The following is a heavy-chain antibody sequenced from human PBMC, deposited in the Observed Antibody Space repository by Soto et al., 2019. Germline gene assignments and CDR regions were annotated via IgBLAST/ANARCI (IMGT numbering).Heavy chain of an antibody. CDR3: ASGLVTTLHY. D-gene: IGHD4-17*01. CDR2: INHSGST. J-gene: IGHJ4*02. V-gene: IGHV4-34*01. Sequence: ETLSLTCAVYGGSFSGYYWSWIRQPPGKGLEWIGEINHSGSTNYNPSLKSRVTISVDRSKNQFSLKLSSVTAADTAVYYCASGLVTTLHYWGQGTLVTVSS. CDR1: GGSFSGYY.